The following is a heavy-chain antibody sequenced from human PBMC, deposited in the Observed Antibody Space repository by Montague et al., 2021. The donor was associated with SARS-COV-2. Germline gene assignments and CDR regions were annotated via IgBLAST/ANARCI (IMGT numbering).Heavy chain of an antibody. V-gene: IGHV4-38-2*02. CDR3: ATFAVVPFVYFDS. Sequence: SETLSLTCNVSGYSISGGSYWGWIRQPPGKGLQWIGSFYQSDRYYNPSLKSRATISVDTSKNQFSLKLKSVTAPDTAIYYCATFAVVPFVYFDSWSQGTLVTVSS. D-gene: IGHD2-21*01. J-gene: IGHJ4*02. CDR1: GYSISGGSY. CDR2: FYQSDR.